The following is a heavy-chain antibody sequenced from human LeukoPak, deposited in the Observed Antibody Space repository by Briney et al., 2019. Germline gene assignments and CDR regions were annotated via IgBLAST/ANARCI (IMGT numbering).Heavy chain of an antibody. Sequence: GGSLRLSCAASGFTFSSYSMNWVRQAPGKGLEWVSSISSSSSYIYYADSVKGRFTISRDNAKNSLYLQMNSLRAEDTAVYYCARDRHIVVDPLDYWGQGTLVTVSS. J-gene: IGHJ4*02. CDR2: ISSSSSYI. CDR1: GFTFSSYS. D-gene: IGHD2-2*01. CDR3: ARDRHIVVDPLDY. V-gene: IGHV3-21*01.